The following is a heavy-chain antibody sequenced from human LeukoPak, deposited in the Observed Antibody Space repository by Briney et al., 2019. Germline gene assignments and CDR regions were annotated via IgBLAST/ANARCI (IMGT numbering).Heavy chain of an antibody. J-gene: IGHJ4*02. V-gene: IGHV3-23*01. CDR1: GFTFSNYA. CDR3: ARETFTTAALGY. D-gene: IGHD6-13*01. CDR2: ISGGGGTT. Sequence: GGSLRLSCAASGFTFSNYAMNWVRQAPGKGLEWVSAISGGGGTTDYADSVKGRFTISRDNSKNTLYLQMNSLRAEDTAVYYCARETFTTAALGYWGQGTLVTVSS.